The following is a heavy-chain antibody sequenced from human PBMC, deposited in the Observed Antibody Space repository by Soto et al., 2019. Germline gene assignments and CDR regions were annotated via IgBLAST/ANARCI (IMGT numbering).Heavy chain of an antibody. V-gene: IGHV6-1*01. Sequence: SQTLSLTCAISGDSVSSNSAAWNWIRQSPSRGLEWLGRTYYRSKWYNDYAVSVKSRITINPDTSKNQFSLHLNSVTPEDTAVYYCARMAPGGNWNPPGPFDYWGQGTPVTVSS. CDR3: ARMAPGGNWNPPGPFDY. D-gene: IGHD1-20*01. CDR1: GDSVSSNSAA. CDR2: TYYRSKWYN. J-gene: IGHJ4*02.